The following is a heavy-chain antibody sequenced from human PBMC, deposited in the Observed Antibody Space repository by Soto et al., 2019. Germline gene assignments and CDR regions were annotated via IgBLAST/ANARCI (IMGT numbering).Heavy chain of an antibody. D-gene: IGHD3-3*01. CDR1: GGSFSGYY. CDR3: ARNGSYYDFWSGYYFGGGMDV. J-gene: IGHJ6*02. CDR2: INHSGST. Sequence: QVQLQQWGAGLLKPSETLSLTCAVYGGSFSGYYWSWIHQPPGKGLEWIGEINHSGSTNYNPSLKSRVTISVDTSKNQFSLKLSSVTAADTAVYYCARNGSYYDFWSGYYFGGGMDVWGQGTTVTVSS. V-gene: IGHV4-34*01.